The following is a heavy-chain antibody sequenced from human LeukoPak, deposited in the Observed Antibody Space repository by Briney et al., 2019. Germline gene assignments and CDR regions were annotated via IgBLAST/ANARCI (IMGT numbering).Heavy chain of an antibody. J-gene: IGHJ4*02. V-gene: IGHV3-9*01. Sequence: PGGSLRLSCAVSGFTFDDYAMHWVRQVPGKGLEWVSHISWNSDTIGYADSVKGRFTISRDNAKNSLYLQMNSLRAEDTAVYYCARGSWWLVQFDYWGQGTLVTVSS. CDR2: ISWNSDTI. CDR3: ARGSWWLVQFDY. D-gene: IGHD6-19*01. CDR1: GFTFDDYA.